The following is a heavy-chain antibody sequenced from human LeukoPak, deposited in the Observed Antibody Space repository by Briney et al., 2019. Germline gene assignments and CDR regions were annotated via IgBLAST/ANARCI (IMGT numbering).Heavy chain of an antibody. CDR1: GYSFTTYW. CDR2: IYPGDSDT. CDR3: ARPRMDSGYDSSFDY. Sequence: GESLKVSCNGSGYSFTTYWIGWVRQMPGKGLEWMGLIYPGDSDTRYSPSFQGQVTISADKSISTAYLQWSSLKASDTAMYYCARPRMDSGYDSSFDYWGQGTPVTVSS. J-gene: IGHJ4*02. D-gene: IGHD5-12*01. V-gene: IGHV5-51*01.